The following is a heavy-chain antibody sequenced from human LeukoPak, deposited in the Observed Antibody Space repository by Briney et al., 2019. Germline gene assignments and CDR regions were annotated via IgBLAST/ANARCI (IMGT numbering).Heavy chain of an antibody. J-gene: IGHJ4*02. Sequence: GASVKVSCKASGYTFTGFYIHWVRQAPGQGLEWMGWINPNSGGTNYAQKFQGRVTMTRDTSISTAYMELSRLRSDDTAVYYCATTYSSSWTDYWGQGTLVTVSS. CDR1: GYTFTGFY. CDR2: INPNSGGT. D-gene: IGHD6-13*01. V-gene: IGHV1-2*02. CDR3: ATTYSSSWTDY.